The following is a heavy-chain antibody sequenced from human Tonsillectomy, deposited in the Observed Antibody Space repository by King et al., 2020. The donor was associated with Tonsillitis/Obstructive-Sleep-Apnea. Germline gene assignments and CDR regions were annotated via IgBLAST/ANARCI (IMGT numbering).Heavy chain of an antibody. D-gene: IGHD2-2*03. CDR1: GFTFSSYD. CDR2: IGTAGDT. V-gene: IGHV3-13*04. Sequence: VQLVESGGGLVQPGGSLRLSCAASGFTFSSYDMHWVRQATGKGLEWVSAIGTAGDTYYPGSVKGRFTISRENAKNSLYLQMNSLRAGDTAVYYCARVGYCSSTSCVDELYFDYWGQGTLVTVSS. CDR3: ARVGYCSSTSCVDELYFDY. J-gene: IGHJ4*02.